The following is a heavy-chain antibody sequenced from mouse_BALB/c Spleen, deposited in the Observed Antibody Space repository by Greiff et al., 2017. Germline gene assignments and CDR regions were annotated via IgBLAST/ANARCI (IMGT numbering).Heavy chain of an antibody. J-gene: IGHJ4*01. CDR2: ISSGGST. D-gene: IGHD1-2*01. Sequence: EVQGVESGGGLVKPGGSLKLSCAASGFTFSSYAMSWVRQTPEKRLEWVASISSGGSTYYPDSVKGRFTISRDNARNILYLQMSSLRSEDTAMYYCARPATFAMDYWGQGTSVTVSS. CDR1: GFTFSSYA. CDR3: ARPATFAMDY. V-gene: IGHV5-6-5*01.